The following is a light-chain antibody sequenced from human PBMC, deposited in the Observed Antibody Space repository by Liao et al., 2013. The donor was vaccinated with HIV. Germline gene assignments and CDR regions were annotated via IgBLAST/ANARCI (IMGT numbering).Light chain of an antibody. V-gene: IGLV3-1*01. J-gene: IGLJ2*01. CDR2: QDS. Sequence: SYELTQPPSVSVSPGQTASITCSGDKLGDKYACWYQQKPGQSPVLVIYQDSKRPSGIPERFSGSNSGNTATLTISRVEAGDEADYYCQVWDSSSEHVVFGGGTKLTAL. CDR1: KLGDKY. CDR3: QVWDSSSEHVV.